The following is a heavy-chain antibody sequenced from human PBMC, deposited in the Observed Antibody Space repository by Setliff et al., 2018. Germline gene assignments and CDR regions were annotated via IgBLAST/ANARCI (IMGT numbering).Heavy chain of an antibody. J-gene: IGHJ6*04. Sequence: PGGSLRLSCAASGFAFSTYAVSWVRQAPGKGLVWVARINGDGSITNYADSVKGRFTISRDNARNTLYLQMNSLRGEDTAVYFCASIDWGENFYNTDVWGKGTTVTVSS. V-gene: IGHV3-74*01. CDR3: ASIDWGENFYNTDV. CDR1: GFAFSTYA. CDR2: INGDGSIT. D-gene: IGHD7-27*01.